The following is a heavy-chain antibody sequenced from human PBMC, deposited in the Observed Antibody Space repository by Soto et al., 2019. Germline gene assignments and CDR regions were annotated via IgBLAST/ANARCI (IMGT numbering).Heavy chain of an antibody. J-gene: IGHJ4*02. Sequence: QVQLQQWGAGLLKPSETLSLTCAVYGGSFSGYYWSWIRQPPGKGLEWIGEINHSGSTNYNPSLKSRVTLSVDTSKNQFSLKLSSVTAADTAVYYCAGSSSRVIDYWGQGTLVTVSS. CDR2: INHSGST. D-gene: IGHD6-6*01. V-gene: IGHV4-34*01. CDR1: GGSFSGYY. CDR3: AGSSSRVIDY.